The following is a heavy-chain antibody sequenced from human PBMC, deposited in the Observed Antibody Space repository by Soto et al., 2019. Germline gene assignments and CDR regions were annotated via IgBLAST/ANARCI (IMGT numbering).Heavy chain of an antibody. CDR1: GGNISSGGYY. J-gene: IGHJ5*02. Sequence: SETLSLTCTVSGGNISSGGYYCSWIRQSPGKGLEWIGYIFYSGYNYYNPSLKSRLSMSVDTSKNQFSLRLTSVTAADTAVYFCARLNPIVVVPTPMGWFDPWGQGTLVTVSS. CDR3: ARLNPIVVVPTPMGWFDP. CDR2: IFYSGYN. V-gene: IGHV4-31*03. D-gene: IGHD2-2*01.